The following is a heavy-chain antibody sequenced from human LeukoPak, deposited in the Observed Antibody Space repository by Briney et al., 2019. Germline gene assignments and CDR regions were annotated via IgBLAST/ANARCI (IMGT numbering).Heavy chain of an antibody. Sequence: PSETLSLTCAVSGGTITGYHWSWIRQPPGKGLDWIGYADSRGSTLYNPSLTSRVSISVDASKNGFSLNLRSVAPADTAVYYCARGDESTGHHLTYSYYMDVWGKGITVTVS. D-gene: IGHD2-8*02. CDR2: ADSRGST. V-gene: IGHV4-59*01. CDR1: GGTITGYH. J-gene: IGHJ6*03. CDR3: ARGDESTGHHLTYSYYMDV.